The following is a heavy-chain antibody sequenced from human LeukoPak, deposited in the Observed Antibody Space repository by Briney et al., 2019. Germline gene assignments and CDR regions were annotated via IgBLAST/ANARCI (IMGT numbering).Heavy chain of an antibody. CDR2: ISSSSSYI. Sequence: GGSLRLSCAASGFTFSSYSMNWVRQAPGKGLEWVSSISSSSSYIYYADSVKGRFTISRDNAKNSLSLQMNSLRAEDTAVYYCVRVGILWSQGPLDYWGQGTLVTVSS. V-gene: IGHV3-21*04. J-gene: IGHJ4*02. D-gene: IGHD2-21*01. CDR1: GFTFSSYS. CDR3: VRVGILWSQGPLDY.